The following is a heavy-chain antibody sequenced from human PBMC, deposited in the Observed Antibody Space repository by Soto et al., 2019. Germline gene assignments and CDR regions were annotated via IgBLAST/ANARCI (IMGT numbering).Heavy chain of an antibody. Sequence: WASVKVSCKASGYTFTGHYIHWVRQAPEQGPEWMGEIGPESGATRYAEKFQGRVTMTLDTSITTVYMELKNLSPDDTAVYYCGRGRSGQIVVFYWGQGTQVTVSS. CDR2: IGPESGAT. D-gene: IGHD3-22*01. V-gene: IGHV1-2*02. CDR3: GRGRSGQIVVFY. CDR1: GYTFTGHY. J-gene: IGHJ4*02.